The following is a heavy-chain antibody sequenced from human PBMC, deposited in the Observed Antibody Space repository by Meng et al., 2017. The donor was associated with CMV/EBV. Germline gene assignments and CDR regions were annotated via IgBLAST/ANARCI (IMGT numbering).Heavy chain of an antibody. CDR1: GGSISSSNW. V-gene: IGHV4-4*02. J-gene: IGHJ4*02. D-gene: IGHD6-6*01. CDR3: ARGDGSSHLDFDY. CDR2: IYHSGST. Sequence: GSLRLSCAVSGGSISSSNWWSWVRQPPGKGLEWSGEIYHSGSTNYNPSLKSRVTISVDKSKNQFSLKLSSVTAADTAVYYCARGDGSSHLDFDYWGQGTLVTVSS.